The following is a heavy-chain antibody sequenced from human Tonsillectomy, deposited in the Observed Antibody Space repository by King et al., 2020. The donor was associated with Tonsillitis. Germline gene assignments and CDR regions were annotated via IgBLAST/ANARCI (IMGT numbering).Heavy chain of an antibody. D-gene: IGHD1-20*01. J-gene: IGHJ6*02. CDR2: ISYDGKDT. CDR1: GFTFNTYT. CDR3: ERDRGDIWTHPYHYFDMDV. V-gene: IGHV3-30*04. Sequence: QLVESGGGVVQPGRSLRLSCAASGFTFNTYTMHWVRQAPGKGLEWVAVISYDGKDTYYADSVKGRFTISRDNSKNTLYLKMNSLRDEVTAVYYCERDRGDIWTHPYHYFDMDVWGQGTTVTVSS.